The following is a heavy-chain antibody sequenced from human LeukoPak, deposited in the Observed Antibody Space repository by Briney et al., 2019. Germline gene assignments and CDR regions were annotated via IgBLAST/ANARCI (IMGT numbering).Heavy chain of an antibody. CDR3: ARGTRGVMGNWFDP. J-gene: IGHJ5*02. V-gene: IGHV4-4*02. CDR2: IYHSGST. Sequence: SSETLSLTCAVSGGSISSSNWWSWVRQPPGKGLEWIGEIYHSGSTNYNPSLKSRVTISVDTSKNQFSLKLSSVTAADTAVYYCARGTRGVMGNWFDPWGQGTLVTVSS. D-gene: IGHD3-10*01. CDR1: GGSISSSNW.